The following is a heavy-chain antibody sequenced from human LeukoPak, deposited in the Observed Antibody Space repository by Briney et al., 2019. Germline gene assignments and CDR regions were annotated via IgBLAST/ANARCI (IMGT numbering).Heavy chain of an antibody. CDR3: ARGEFWGRLDY. Sequence: GGSLRLSCAASGFTFSSYAMLWVRQAPGKGLEWVAVISYDGSNKYYADSVKGRFTISRDNSKNTLYLQMNSLRAEDTAVYYCARGEFWGRLDYWGQGTLVTVSS. J-gene: IGHJ4*02. CDR1: GFTFSSYA. CDR2: ISYDGSNK. V-gene: IGHV3-30-3*01. D-gene: IGHD7-27*01.